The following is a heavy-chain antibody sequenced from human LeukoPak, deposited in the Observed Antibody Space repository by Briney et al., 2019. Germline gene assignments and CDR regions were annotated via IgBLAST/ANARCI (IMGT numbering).Heavy chain of an antibody. Sequence: SETLSLTCTVSGGSISSYYWSWIRQPPGKGLEWIGHIYYSGSTNYNPSLKSRVTISVDTSKNQFSLKLSSVTAADTAVYYCARVPPIDAFDIWGQGTMVTVSS. CDR1: GGSISSYY. CDR2: IYYSGST. V-gene: IGHV4-59*01. J-gene: IGHJ3*02. CDR3: ARVPPIDAFDI.